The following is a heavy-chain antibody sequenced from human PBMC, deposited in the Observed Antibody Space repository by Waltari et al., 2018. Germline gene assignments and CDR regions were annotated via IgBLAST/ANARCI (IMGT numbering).Heavy chain of an antibody. V-gene: IGHV1-2*02. D-gene: IGHD2-2*01. CDR3: AREVANYCSSTSCRSFDY. CDR1: GYTLPGYY. CDR2: INPNSGGT. J-gene: IGHJ4*02. Sequence: QVQLVQSGAEVKKPGASVKVSCKASGYTLPGYYMHWVRPASGPRLEWMGWINPNSGGTNYAQKFQGRVTMTRDTSISTAYMELSRLRSDDTAVYYCAREVANYCSSTSCRSFDYWGQGTLVTVSS.